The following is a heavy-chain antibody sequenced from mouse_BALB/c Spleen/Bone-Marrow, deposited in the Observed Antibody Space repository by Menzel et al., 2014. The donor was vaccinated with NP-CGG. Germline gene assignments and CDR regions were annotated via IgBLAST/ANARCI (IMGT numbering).Heavy chain of an antibody. CDR3: ARDSSGYVRFAY. J-gene: IGHJ3*01. D-gene: IGHD3-1*01. V-gene: IGHV7-3*02. Sequence: EVHLVESGGGLVQPGGSLRLSCATSGFTFTDYYMSWVRQPPGKALEWLGFIRNKANGYTTEYSASVKGRFTISRDNSQSILYLQMNTLRAEDSATYYCARDSSGYVRFAYWGQGTLVTVSA. CDR2: IRNKANGYTT. CDR1: GFTFTDYY.